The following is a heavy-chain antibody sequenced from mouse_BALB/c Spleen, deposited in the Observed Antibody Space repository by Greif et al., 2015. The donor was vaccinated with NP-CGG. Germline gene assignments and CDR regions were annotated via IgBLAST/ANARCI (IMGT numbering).Heavy chain of an antibody. J-gene: IGHJ1*01. CDR3: ARGGGTWYFDV. CDR2: IWAGGST. CDR1: GFSLTSYG. Sequence: VKLMESGPGLVAPSQSLSITCTVSGFSLTSYGVHWVCQPPGKGLEWLGVIWAGGSTNYNSALMSRLSISKDNSKSQVFLKMNSLQTDDTAMYYCARGGGTWYFDVWGAGTTVTVSS. D-gene: IGHD4-1*01. V-gene: IGHV2-9*02.